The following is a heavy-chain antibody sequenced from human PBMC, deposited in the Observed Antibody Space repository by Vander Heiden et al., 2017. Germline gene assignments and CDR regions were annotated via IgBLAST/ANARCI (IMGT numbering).Heavy chain of an antibody. CDR1: GFTFTYAW. V-gene: IGHV3-15*01. D-gene: IGHD1-1*01. J-gene: IGHJ4*02. Sequence: EVQLVESGGGLAKSGESLRLPCAAPGFTFTYAWMSWVRQAPGKGLEWVGRVKSKIDGGTTDYAAPVKGRFTISRDDSKNTLTLQMNSLNSEDTAVYYCAADVPEPLAQIDYWGRGIVVTVSS. CDR2: VKSKIDGGTT. CDR3: AADVPEPLAQIDY.